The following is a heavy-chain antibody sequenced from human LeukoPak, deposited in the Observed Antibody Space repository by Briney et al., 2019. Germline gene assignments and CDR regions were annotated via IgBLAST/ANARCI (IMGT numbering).Heavy chain of an antibody. D-gene: IGHD5-18*01. Sequence: GASVKVSCKASGYTFTGYYMHWVRQAPGQGLEWMGWINPNSGGTNHAQKFQGRVTMTRDTSISTAYMELSRLRSDDTAVYYCARDPVDTAHHSAANWFDPWGQGTLVTVSS. CDR1: GYTFTGYY. CDR3: ARDPVDTAHHSAANWFDP. J-gene: IGHJ5*02. V-gene: IGHV1-2*02. CDR2: INPNSGGT.